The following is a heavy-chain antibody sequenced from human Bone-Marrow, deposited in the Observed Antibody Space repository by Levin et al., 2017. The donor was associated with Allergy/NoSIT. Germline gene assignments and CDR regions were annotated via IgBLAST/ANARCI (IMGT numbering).Heavy chain of an antibody. V-gene: IGHV1-46*01. CDR1: GYTFTSYY. Sequence: GESLKISCKASGYTFTSYYMHWVRQAPGQGLEWMGIINPSGGSTSYAQKFQGRVTMTRDTSTSTVYMELSSLRSEDTAVYYCARQGMYYYDSSGSTRDAFDIWGQGTMVTVSS. J-gene: IGHJ3*02. D-gene: IGHD3-22*01. CDR3: ARQGMYYYDSSGSTRDAFDI. CDR2: INPSGGST.